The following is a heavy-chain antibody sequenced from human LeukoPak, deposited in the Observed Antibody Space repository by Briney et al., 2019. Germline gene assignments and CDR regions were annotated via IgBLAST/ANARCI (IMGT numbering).Heavy chain of an antibody. Sequence: PSETLSLTCTVSGGSINSNYDYWSRIRQPPGKGLEWIGYIYYSGSTNYNPSLKSRVTISVDTSKNQFSLKLSSVTAADTAVYYCARQGSGSYFLDYWGQGTLVTVSS. CDR3: ARQGSGSYFLDY. CDR2: IYYSGST. D-gene: IGHD1-26*01. J-gene: IGHJ4*02. V-gene: IGHV4-61*05. CDR1: GGSINSNYDY.